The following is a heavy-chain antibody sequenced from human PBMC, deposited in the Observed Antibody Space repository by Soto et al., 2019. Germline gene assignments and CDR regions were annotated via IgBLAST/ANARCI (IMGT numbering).Heavy chain of an antibody. CDR3: ARDQDRLLFSPEPLFVH. J-gene: IGHJ4*02. V-gene: IGHV3-21*01. CDR1: GFTFSSYS. D-gene: IGHD2-21*02. CDR2: ISSSSSYI. Sequence: PWGSLRLSCAASGFTFSSYSMSWVRQAPGKGLEWVSSISSSSSYIYYADSVKGRFTISRDNAKNSLYLQMNSLRAEDTAVHYCARDQDRLLFSPEPLFVHWFLGTLLTVSA.